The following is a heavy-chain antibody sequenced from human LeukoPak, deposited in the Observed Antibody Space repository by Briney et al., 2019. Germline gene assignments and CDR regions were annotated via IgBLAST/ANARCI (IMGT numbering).Heavy chain of an antibody. CDR3: AKQQDGSGSQAYY. CDR1: GFTVSSNY. V-gene: IGHV3-53*01. J-gene: IGHJ4*02. CDR2: IYRGGST. D-gene: IGHD3-10*01. Sequence: PGGSLRLSCAASGFTVSSNYMSWVRQAPGKGLEWVSVIYRGGSTYYADSVKGRFTISRDNSKNTLYLQMNSLRAEDTAVYYCAKQQDGSGSQAYYWGQGTLVTVSS.